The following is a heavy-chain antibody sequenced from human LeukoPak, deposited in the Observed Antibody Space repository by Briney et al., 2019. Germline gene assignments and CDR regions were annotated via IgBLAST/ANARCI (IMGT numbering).Heavy chain of an antibody. D-gene: IGHD6-19*01. CDR2: IYSGGRT. CDR1: GFTVSNNY. Sequence: GGSLRLSCAASGFTVSNNYMSWVRQAPGKGLEWVSVIYSGGRTYYADSVKGRFTISRDNSKNTLYLQMNSLRAEDTAVYYCARLGYSSGWFDYWGQGTLVTVSS. V-gene: IGHV3-66*01. CDR3: ARLGYSSGWFDY. J-gene: IGHJ4*02.